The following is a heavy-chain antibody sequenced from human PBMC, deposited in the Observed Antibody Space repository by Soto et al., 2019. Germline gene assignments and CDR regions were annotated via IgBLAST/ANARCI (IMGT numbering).Heavy chain of an antibody. CDR1: GFIFSDFG. CDR3: AYSRG. J-gene: IGHJ4*02. CDR2: IRGKSDSYAT. Sequence: PGGSLRLSCSASGFIFSDFGVDWVRQASGKGLEWVGRIRGKSDSYATTYGEPVKGRSTVSRDDSKNTAYLQMNSLRTEDTAVYHCAYSRGWGQGTLVTVSS. D-gene: IGHD1-26*01. V-gene: IGHV3-73*01.